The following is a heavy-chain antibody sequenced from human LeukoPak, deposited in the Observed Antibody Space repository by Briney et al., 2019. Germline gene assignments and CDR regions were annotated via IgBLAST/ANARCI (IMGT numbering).Heavy chain of an antibody. V-gene: IGHV5-51*01. J-gene: IGHJ4*02. CDR2: IYLGGSDT. D-gene: IGHD1-1*01. CDR3: VRHRNWNYDY. Sequence: GESLKISCKGSGDSFTTYWIGWVRQMPGKGLEWVGIIYLGGSDTRYSPSFQGQVTISADKSINTAYLQWSSLKASDTAMYYCVRHRNWNYDYWGQGTLVTVSS. CDR1: GDSFTTYW.